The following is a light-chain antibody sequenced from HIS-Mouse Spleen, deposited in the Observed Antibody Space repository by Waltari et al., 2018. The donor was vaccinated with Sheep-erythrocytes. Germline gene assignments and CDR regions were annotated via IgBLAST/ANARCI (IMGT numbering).Light chain of an antibody. CDR3: AAWDDSLNGPV. CDR1: SSNIGSNT. Sequence: QSVLTQPPSASGTPGQRVTIPCSGSSSNIGSNTVDWYQHLPGTPPKLLSYSNNQRPSGVPDRFSGSKSGTSASLAISGLQSEDEADYYCAAWDDSLNGPVFGGGTKLTVL. V-gene: IGLV1-44*01. CDR2: SNN. J-gene: IGLJ3*02.